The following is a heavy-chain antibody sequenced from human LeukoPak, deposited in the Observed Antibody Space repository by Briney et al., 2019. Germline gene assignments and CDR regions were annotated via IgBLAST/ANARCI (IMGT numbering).Heavy chain of an antibody. J-gene: IGHJ4*02. V-gene: IGHV3-21*01. Sequence: GGSLRLSCAAPGFTFSNAWMSWVRQAPGKGLEWVSSISSSSSYIYYADSVKGRFTISRDNAKNSLYLQMNSLRAEDTAVYYCARGGRFGELDYYWGQGTLVTVSS. CDR2: ISSSSSYI. D-gene: IGHD3-10*01. CDR3: ARGGRFGELDYY. CDR1: GFTFSNAW.